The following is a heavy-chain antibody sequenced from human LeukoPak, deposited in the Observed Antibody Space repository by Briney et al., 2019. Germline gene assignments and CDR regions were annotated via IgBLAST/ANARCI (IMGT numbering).Heavy chain of an antibody. Sequence: GAHLKISSKGPGTRFTSYWIGWGRRPPGKGLEGRGIIYPGDSDTRYSPSFQGLVTISADKPISTAYLQWSSLKASDTAMYYCARWTVSPYYYCMDVWGQGATVTVSS. V-gene: IGHV5-51*01. CDR1: GTRFTSYW. J-gene: IGHJ6*02. D-gene: IGHD4-11*01. CDR3: ARWTVSPYYYCMDV. CDR2: IYPGDSDT.